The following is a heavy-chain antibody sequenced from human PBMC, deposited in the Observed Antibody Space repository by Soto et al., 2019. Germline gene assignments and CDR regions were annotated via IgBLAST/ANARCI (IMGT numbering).Heavy chain of an antibody. CDR1: GGSFSGYY. Sequence: PSETLSLTCAVYGGSFSGYYWSWIRQPPGKGLEWIGEINRSGSTNYNPSLKSRVTISVDTSKNQFSLKLSSVTAADTAVYYCARGRGMSGYDYYYYYGIDVWGQGTTVTVSS. D-gene: IGHD5-12*01. CDR2: INRSGST. V-gene: IGHV4-34*01. CDR3: ARGRGMSGYDYYYYYGIDV. J-gene: IGHJ6*02.